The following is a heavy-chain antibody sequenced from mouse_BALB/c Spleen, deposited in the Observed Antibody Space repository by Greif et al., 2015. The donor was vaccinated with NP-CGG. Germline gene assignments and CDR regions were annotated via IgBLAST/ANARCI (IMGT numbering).Heavy chain of an antibody. CDR2: IDPANGNT. J-gene: IGHJ1*01. Sequence: EVQLQQSGAELVKPGASVKLSCTASGFNIKETYMHWVKQRPEQGLEWIGRIDPANGNTKYDPKFQGKATITSDPSANTAYLQLSSLTSEDTAVYYCARWDWYFYVWGAGTTVTVSS. CDR3: ARWDWYFYV. CDR1: GFNIKETY. V-gene: IGHV14-3*02.